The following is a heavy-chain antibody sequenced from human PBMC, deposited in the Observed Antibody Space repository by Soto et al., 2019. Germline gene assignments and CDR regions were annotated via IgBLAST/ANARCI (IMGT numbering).Heavy chain of an antibody. V-gene: IGHV4-38-2*01. CDR1: GFSIKTGYY. J-gene: IGHJ4*02. CDR2: IYHSGTT. CDR3: ARGMNPQDY. Sequence: PSETLSLTCDVSGFSIKTGYYRGWIRQPPGKGLEWIGAIYHSGTTYFNPSLKSRVTMSVDTSKNHFSLRLTSVAATDTAVYYCARGMNPQDYWGQGTLVTVSS.